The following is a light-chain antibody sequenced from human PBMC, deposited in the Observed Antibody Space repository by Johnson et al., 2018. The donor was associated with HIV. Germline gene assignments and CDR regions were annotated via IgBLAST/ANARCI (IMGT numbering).Light chain of an antibody. V-gene: IGLV1-51*01. J-gene: IGLJ1*01. CDR1: SSHVGSSF. CDR2: DHN. CDR3: GTWDSSLTSYV. Sequence: QAVLTQPPSVSAAPGQTVTLSCSGSSSHVGSSFVSWYRQVPGTGPKLLIYDHNKRPSGIPGRFSGSKSGPSATLGITGLQTGDEADYYCGTWDSSLTSYVFGAGTKVTVL.